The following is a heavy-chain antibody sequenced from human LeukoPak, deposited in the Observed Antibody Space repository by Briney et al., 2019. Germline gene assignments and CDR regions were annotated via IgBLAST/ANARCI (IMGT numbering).Heavy chain of an antibody. V-gene: IGHV3-49*03. CDR3: TNLVVVAAHY. CDR2: IRSKAFGGTP. Sequence: GGSLRLSCAASGFTFGDYAMNWFRQAPGKGLEWIGFIRSKAFGGTPEYAASVKGRFTISRDDSKSIAYFQMNSLKTEDTAVYYCTNLVVVAAHYWGQGTLVTVSP. J-gene: IGHJ4*02. CDR1: GFTFGDYA. D-gene: IGHD2-21*02.